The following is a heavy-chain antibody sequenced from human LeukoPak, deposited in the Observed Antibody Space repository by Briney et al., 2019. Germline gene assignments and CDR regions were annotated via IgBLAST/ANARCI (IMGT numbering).Heavy chain of an antibody. CDR1: GGTISSYY. CDR2: IYYSGST. Sequence: SETLSLTCTVTGGTISSYYWSWIRQPPGKGLEWIGYIYYSGSTNYNPSLKSRVTISVDTSKNQFSLKLSSVTAADTAVYYCARETATGWFDPWGQGTLVTVSS. CDR3: ARETATGWFDP. J-gene: IGHJ5*02. D-gene: IGHD1-14*01. V-gene: IGHV4-59*01.